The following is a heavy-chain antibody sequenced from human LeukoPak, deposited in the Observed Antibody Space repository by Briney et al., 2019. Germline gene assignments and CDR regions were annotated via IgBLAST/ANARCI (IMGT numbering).Heavy chain of an antibody. CDR1: GFTFSSYW. J-gene: IGHJ3*02. CDR3: ARDLSRGDAFDI. CDR2: ISTTGMTI. D-gene: IGHD3-10*01. V-gene: IGHV3-48*04. Sequence: GGSLRLSCAASGFTFSSYWMSWVRQAPGKGLEWLSYISTTGMTIYYAASVEGRFNIARDNAKNSLYLQMNNLRVEDTAVYYCARDLSRGDAFDIWGQETMVTVSS.